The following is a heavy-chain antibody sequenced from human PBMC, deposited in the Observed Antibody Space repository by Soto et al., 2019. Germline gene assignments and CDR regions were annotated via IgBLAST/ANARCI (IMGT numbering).Heavy chain of an antibody. J-gene: IGHJ4*02. Sequence: EVQLLESGGGLVQPGGSLRLSCAASGFTFSSYAMSWVRQAPGKGLEWVSAFSGSGGSTYYADSVKGRFTISRDNSKNTLYLQMNSLRAEDTAVYYCARRECSGGSCHCDYWGQGTLVTVSS. V-gene: IGHV3-23*01. CDR3: ARRECSGGSCHCDY. CDR1: GFTFSSYA. D-gene: IGHD2-15*01. CDR2: FSGSGGST.